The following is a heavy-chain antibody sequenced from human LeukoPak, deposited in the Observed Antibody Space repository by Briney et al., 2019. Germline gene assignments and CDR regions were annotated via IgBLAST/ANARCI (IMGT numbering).Heavy chain of an antibody. CDR2: IYHSGSI. J-gene: IGHJ4*02. Sequence: SGTLSPTCAVSGGSISSSNWWSWVRQPPGKGLEWIGEIYHSGSINYNPSLKNRVTISVDKSKNQFSLKLSSVTAADTAVYYCARSGSGWYFDYWGQGTLVTVSS. CDR3: ARSGSGWYFDY. D-gene: IGHD6-19*01. CDR1: GGSISSSNW. V-gene: IGHV4-4*02.